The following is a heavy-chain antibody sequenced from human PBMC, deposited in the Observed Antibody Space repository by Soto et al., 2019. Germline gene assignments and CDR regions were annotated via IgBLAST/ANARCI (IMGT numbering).Heavy chain of an antibody. Sequence: SETLSLTCTVSGGSISSYYWSWIRQPPGKGLEWIGYIYYSGSTNYNPSLKSRVTISVDTSKNQFSLKLSSVTAADTAVYYCARGRAVSGPSFDYWGQGTMVTVYS. CDR2: IYYSGST. D-gene: IGHD6-19*01. CDR3: ARGRAVSGPSFDY. CDR1: GGSISSYY. V-gene: IGHV4-59*01. J-gene: IGHJ4*02.